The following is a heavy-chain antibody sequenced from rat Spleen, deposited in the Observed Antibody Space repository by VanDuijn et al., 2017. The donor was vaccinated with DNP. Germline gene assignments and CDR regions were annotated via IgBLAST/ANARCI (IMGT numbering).Heavy chain of an antibody. V-gene: IGHV2-16*01. CDR3: ARKGGYYGGFDY. CDR2: IWSGGST. J-gene: IGHJ2*01. CDR1: GFSLTNFG. Sequence: QVQLKESGPGLVQPSQILSLTCTVSGFSLTNFGVNWVRQPPGKGLEWVGTIWSGGSTDYNSALESRLSISRDTSKSQVFLKMNSLQTEDTAMYFCARKGGYYGGFDYWGQGVMVTVSS. D-gene: IGHD1-7*01.